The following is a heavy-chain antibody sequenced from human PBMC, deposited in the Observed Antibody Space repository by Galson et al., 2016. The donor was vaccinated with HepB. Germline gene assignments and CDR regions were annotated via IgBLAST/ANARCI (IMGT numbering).Heavy chain of an antibody. Sequence: SVKVSCKAPGYTFTTYDLHWVRQATGQGLEWMGWMNPNSGPQKFQGRVTMTTNTPINTAYMELSNLRSDDTAIYYCARASSGLLDAFDIWGQGKMVTVSS. D-gene: IGHD1-26*01. V-gene: IGHV1-8*01. CDR3: ARASSGLLDAFDI. CDR1: GYTFTTYD. J-gene: IGHJ3*02. CDR2: MNPNSG.